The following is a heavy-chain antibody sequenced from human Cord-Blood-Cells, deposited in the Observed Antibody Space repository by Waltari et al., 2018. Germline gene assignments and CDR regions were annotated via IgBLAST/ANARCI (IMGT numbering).Heavy chain of an antibody. D-gene: IGHD6-6*01. V-gene: IGHV1-18*04. Sequence: QVQLVQSGAEVKKPGASVKVSCKASGYTFTSYGISWVRQAPGQGLEWMGWISAYNGNTNYAQKRQGRVTMTTDTSTSTAYMELRSLRSDDTAVYYCARDSPASIAARPNDAFDIWGQGTMVTVSS. J-gene: IGHJ3*02. CDR3: ARDSPASIAARPNDAFDI. CDR1: GYTFTSYG. CDR2: ISAYNGNT.